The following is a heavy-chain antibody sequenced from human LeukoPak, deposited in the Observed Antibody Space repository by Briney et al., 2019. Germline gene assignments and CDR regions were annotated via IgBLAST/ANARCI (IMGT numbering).Heavy chain of an antibody. Sequence: PSETLSLTCTVSGGSISSYYWSWIRQPPGKGLEWIGYIYYSGSTNYNPSLKSRVTISVDTSKNQFPLKLSSVTAADTAVYYCARGYDSSGYYVVRDWGQGTLVTVSS. D-gene: IGHD3-22*01. CDR3: ARGYDSSGYYVVRD. CDR2: IYYSGST. V-gene: IGHV4-59*01. CDR1: GGSISSYY. J-gene: IGHJ4*02.